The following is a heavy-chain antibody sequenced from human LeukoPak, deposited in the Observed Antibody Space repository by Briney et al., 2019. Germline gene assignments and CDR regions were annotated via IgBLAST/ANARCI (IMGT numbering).Heavy chain of an antibody. J-gene: IGHJ4*02. D-gene: IGHD2-2*01. CDR1: GFTFEDHV. CDR2: ISWSGDRM. CDR3: AKDLGGSATTV. V-gene: IGHV3-9*01. Sequence: GGSLRLSCAGSGFTFEDHVMHWVRHAPGKGLEWVSSISWSGDRMGYADAVKGRFTISRDNAKNSLFLQMNSLRVEDTALYYCAKDLGGSATTVWGQGTLVTVSS.